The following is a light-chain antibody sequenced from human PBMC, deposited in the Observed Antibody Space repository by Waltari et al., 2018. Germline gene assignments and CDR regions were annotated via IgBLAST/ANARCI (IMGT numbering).Light chain of an antibody. Sequence: DIQMTQSPSTLSASVGDRVTITCRASQSISSWLAWYQQKPGKAPKRLIYKASSLESGVPSRFSGRGAGTVSTLTISSLQPDEFATYYCQQYPRTFGQGTKVEIK. CDR1: QSISSW. J-gene: IGKJ1*01. CDR3: QQYPRT. CDR2: KAS. V-gene: IGKV1-5*03.